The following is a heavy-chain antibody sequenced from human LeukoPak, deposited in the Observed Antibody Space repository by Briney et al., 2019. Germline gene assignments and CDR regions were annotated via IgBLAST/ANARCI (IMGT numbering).Heavy chain of an antibody. CDR2: IKSIPDGGTT. V-gene: IGHV3-15*01. CDR3: TSGGGGTYPSDF. J-gene: IGHJ4*02. CDR1: GLTFRNVW. D-gene: IGHD1-26*01. Sequence: GGSLRLSCTVTGLTFRNVWLSWVRQAPGKGLEWVGRIKSIPDGGTTDYAAPVQGRFTLSRDDSKDTQYLQMDSLRAEDTAIYYCTSGGGGTYPSDFWGQGTLVTVSS.